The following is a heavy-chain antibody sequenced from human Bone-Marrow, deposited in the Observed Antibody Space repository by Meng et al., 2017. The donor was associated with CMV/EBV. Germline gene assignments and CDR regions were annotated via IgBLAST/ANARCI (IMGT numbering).Heavy chain of an antibody. D-gene: IGHD2-2*01. J-gene: IGHJ6*02. CDR2: ITWDGDKK. CDR1: GFPFEDYT. CDR3: ARDMDCTSPRCHELFYYYGMDV. Sequence: GESLKISCAASGFPFEDYTVHWVRQAPGKGLQWVSLITWDGDKKLYADSVKGRFTISRDNSKKSLYLQMNSLTSEDSALYYCARDMDCTSPRCHELFYYYGMDVWGQGTTVTVSS. V-gene: IGHV3-43*01.